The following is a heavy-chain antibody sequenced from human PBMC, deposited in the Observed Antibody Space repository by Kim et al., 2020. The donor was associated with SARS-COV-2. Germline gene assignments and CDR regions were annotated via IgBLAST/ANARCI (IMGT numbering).Heavy chain of an antibody. D-gene: IGHD2-15*01. Sequence: GDPNYPRKFQDRITLPRETSISTVYLELTRLRSDDTAVYYCARSSLLDFDYWGQGTLVTVSS. CDR3: ARSSLLDFDY. V-gene: IGHV1-2*02. CDR2: GDP. J-gene: IGHJ4*02.